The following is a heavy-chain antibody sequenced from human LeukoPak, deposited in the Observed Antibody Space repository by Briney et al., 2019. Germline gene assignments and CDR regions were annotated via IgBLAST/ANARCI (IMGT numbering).Heavy chain of an antibody. V-gene: IGHV3-48*03. CDR2: ISTTGTTI. CDR3: ARGLAWDSSLMTRFDY. CDR1: GFTFSSDE. D-gene: IGHD3-16*01. Sequence: PGGSLRLSCTASGFTFSSDEMNWVRQAPGKGLEWVAYISTTGTTIYYADSVKGRFTISRDNAKNSLYLQMNSLRAEDTAVYYCARGLAWDSSLMTRFDYWGQGTLVTVSS. J-gene: IGHJ4*02.